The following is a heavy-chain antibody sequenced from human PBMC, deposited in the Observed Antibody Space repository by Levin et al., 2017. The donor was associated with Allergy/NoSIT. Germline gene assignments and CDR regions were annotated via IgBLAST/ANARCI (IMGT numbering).Heavy chain of an antibody. CDR2: INPDSGDT. CDR1: GYTFTGYY. D-gene: IGHD3-10*01. J-gene: IGHJ5*02. Sequence: GESLKISCKASGYTFTGYYIHWVRQAPGQGLECMGWINPDSGDTNSAQKFQGRVTMTRDTSISTAHMELSGLTSDDTAVYYCTRGGTMVRGVIIKGWFDPWGQGTLVTVSS. CDR3: TRGGTMVRGVIIKGWFDP. V-gene: IGHV1-2*02.